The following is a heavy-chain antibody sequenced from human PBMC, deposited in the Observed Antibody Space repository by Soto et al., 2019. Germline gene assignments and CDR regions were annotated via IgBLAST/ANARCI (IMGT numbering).Heavy chain of an antibody. Sequence: SETLSLTCTVSGGSISSYFWTWIRQPAGKGLEYIGRIYTSGGTNYNPSLKSRVTMSVDTSKNQFSLKLTSVTAADTAVYFCARESPTKIAAAGLDYWGQGTLVTSPQ. V-gene: IGHV4-4*07. CDR2: IYTSGGT. D-gene: IGHD6-13*01. J-gene: IGHJ4*02. CDR3: ARESPTKIAAAGLDY. CDR1: GGSISSYF.